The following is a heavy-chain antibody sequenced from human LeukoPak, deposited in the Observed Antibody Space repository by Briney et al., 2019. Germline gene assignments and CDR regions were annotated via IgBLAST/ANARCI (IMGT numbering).Heavy chain of an antibody. CDR2: IYYRGGT. CDR3: ARYDVDRATNN. D-gene: IGHD5-24*01. J-gene: IGHJ4*02. CDR1: GGSISSHY. Sequence: SETLSLTCTVSGGSISSHYWTWIRQPPGKGLEWIGYIYYRGGTNYNPSLQSRVTISVDTSKNQFSLTATSVTAADTAVYYCARYDVDRATNNWGQGTLVTVSS. V-gene: IGHV4-59*11.